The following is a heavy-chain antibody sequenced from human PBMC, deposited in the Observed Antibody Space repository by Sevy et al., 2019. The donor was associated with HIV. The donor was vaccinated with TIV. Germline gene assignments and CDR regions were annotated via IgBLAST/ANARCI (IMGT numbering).Heavy chain of an antibody. J-gene: IGHJ4*02. CDR3: AKDRGDLFGDLLKYHFDY. V-gene: IGHV3-30*18. CDR1: GFTFSKYG. Sequence: LRLSCTASGFTFSKYGMHWVRQAPGKGLEWVAVISYGGANKYYGDSVKGRFTISRDNSENTLYLQMNSLRAEDTAVYYCAKDRGDLFGDLLKYHFDYWGQGTLVTVSS. CDR2: ISYGGANK. D-gene: IGHD3-10*02.